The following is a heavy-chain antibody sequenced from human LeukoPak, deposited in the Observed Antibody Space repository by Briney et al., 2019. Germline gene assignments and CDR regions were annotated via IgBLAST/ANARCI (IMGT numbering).Heavy chain of an antibody. J-gene: IGHJ4*02. CDR3: ARGTDDSSDYYYSYRDNYFDY. CDR1: GGSISSYY. Sequence: SETLSLTCTVSGGSISSYYWSWIRQPPGKGLEWIGYIYYSGSTNYNPSLKSRVTISVDTSKNQFSLKLSSVTAADTAVYYCARGTDDSSDYYYSYRDNYFDYWGQGTLVTVSS. V-gene: IGHV4-59*01. CDR2: IYYSGST. D-gene: IGHD3-22*01.